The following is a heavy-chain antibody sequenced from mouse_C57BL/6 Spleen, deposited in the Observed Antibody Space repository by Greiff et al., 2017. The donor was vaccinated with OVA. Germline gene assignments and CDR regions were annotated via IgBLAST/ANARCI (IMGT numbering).Heavy chain of an antibody. J-gene: IGHJ2*01. Sequence: EVKVEESGGGLVKPGGSLKLSCAASGFTFSDYGMHWVRQAPEKGLEWVAYISSGSSTIYYADTVKGRFTISRDNAKNTLFLQMTSLRSEDTAMYYCASDYYGSSYGYYFDYWGQGTTLTVSS. V-gene: IGHV5-17*01. CDR3: ASDYYGSSYGYYFDY. CDR2: ISSGSSTI. CDR1: GFTFSDYG. D-gene: IGHD1-1*01.